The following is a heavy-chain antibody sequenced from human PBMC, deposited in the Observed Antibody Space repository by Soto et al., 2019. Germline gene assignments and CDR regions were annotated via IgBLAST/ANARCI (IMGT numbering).Heavy chain of an antibody. CDR1: GYSFTSYW. Sequence: GESLKISCKGSGYSFTSYWIGWVRQMPGKGLEWMGIIYSGDSDTRYSPSFQGQVTISADKSITTTYLQWSSLKASDTAIYYCAASIFYYGMDVWGQGTTVTVSS. CDR3: AASIFYYGMDV. CDR2: IYSGDSDT. J-gene: IGHJ6*02. V-gene: IGHV5-51*01.